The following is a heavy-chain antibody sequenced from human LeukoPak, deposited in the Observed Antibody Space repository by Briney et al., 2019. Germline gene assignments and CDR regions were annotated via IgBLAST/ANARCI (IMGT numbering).Heavy chain of an antibody. CDR2: IYTSGST. Sequence: SETLSLTCTVSGGSISSGSYYWSWIRQPAGRGLEWIGRIYTSGSTNYNPSLKSRVTISVDTSKNQFSLKLSSVTAADTAVYYCARSPAVGSGDSDYWGQGTLVTVSS. J-gene: IGHJ4*02. D-gene: IGHD3-10*01. CDR3: ARSPAVGSGDSDY. CDR1: GGSISSGSYY. V-gene: IGHV4-61*02.